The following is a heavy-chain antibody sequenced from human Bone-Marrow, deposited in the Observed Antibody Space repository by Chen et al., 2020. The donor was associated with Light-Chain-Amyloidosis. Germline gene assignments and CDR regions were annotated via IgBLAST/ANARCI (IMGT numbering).Heavy chain of an antibody. CDR3: AEINTN. Sequence: VPLVESGGGLVHPEGSLRLFCVASGFTFSSHWMSWVRQAPGKGLEWVANIKQDGSEKYYADSVKGRFTISRDNAKTSLYLQMNSLRAEDTAVYYCAEINTNWGQGTLVTVSS. J-gene: IGHJ4*02. CDR2: IKQDGSEK. V-gene: IGHV3-7*01. CDR1: GFTFSSHW.